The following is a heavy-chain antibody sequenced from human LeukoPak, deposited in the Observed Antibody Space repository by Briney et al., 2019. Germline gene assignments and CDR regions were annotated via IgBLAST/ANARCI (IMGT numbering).Heavy chain of an antibody. CDR1: EFTLNSYW. Sequence: GGSLRLSCAASEFTLNSYWVTWVRQAPGKGLKWVASMKEDGSETFYEESVKGRFTISRDFAKNSLYLQMNSLRAEDTAVYYCAKSGYNRFDYWGQGTLVTVSS. V-gene: IGHV3-7*03. D-gene: IGHD5-24*01. CDR2: MKEDGSET. J-gene: IGHJ4*02. CDR3: AKSGYNRFDY.